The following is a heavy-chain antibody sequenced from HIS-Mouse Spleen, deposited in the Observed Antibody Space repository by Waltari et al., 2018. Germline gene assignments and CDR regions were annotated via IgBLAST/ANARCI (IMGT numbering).Heavy chain of an antibody. CDR3: ASLYYDILTGYYRDY. CDR2: ISSSSSYI. V-gene: IGHV3-21*01. CDR1: GLPFSSYS. D-gene: IGHD3-9*01. J-gene: IGHJ4*02. Sequence: EVQLVESGGGLVKPGGSLRLSRAASGLPFSSYSMNWVRQAPGKGLDGVSSISSSSSYIYYADSVKGRFTISRDNAKNSLYLQMNSLRAEDTAVYYCASLYYDILTGYYRDYWGQGTLVTVSS.